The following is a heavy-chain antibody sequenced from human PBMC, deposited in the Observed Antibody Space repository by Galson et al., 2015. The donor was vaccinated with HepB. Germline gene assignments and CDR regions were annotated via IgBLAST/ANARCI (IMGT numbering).Heavy chain of an antibody. CDR1: GFTFSSYS. Sequence: SLRLSCAASGFTFSSYSMNWVRQAPGKGLEWVSSISSSSSYIYYADSVKGRFTISRDNAKNSLYLQMNSLRAEDTAVYYCARAPSHITIFGVVPWVFDYWGQGTLVTVSS. CDR3: ARAPSHITIFGVVPWVFDY. CDR2: ISSSSSYI. J-gene: IGHJ4*02. V-gene: IGHV3-21*01. D-gene: IGHD3-3*01.